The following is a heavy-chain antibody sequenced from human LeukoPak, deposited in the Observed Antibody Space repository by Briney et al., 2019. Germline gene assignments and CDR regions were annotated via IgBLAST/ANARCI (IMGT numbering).Heavy chain of an antibody. Sequence: SETLSLTCAVHGGSFSTYYWNWIRQPPGKRLEWIGEINHSGNTNYNPSLKSRVTISVDTSKNQFSLKLSSVTAADTAVYYCARHSTYSSSWYGGWYFQHWGQGTLVTVSS. CDR1: GGSFSTYY. D-gene: IGHD6-13*01. CDR2: INHSGNT. V-gene: IGHV4-34*01. CDR3: ARHSTYSSSWYGGWYFQH. J-gene: IGHJ1*01.